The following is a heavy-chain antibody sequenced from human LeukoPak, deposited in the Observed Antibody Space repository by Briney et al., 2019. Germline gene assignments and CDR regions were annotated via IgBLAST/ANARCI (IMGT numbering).Heavy chain of an antibody. CDR3: ARVTKPFHHYYGMDV. D-gene: IGHD5-18*01. V-gene: IGHV4-59*01. Sequence: SETLSPTCTVSGGSISSYYWSWIRQPPGKGLEWIGYIYYSGSTNYNPSLKSRVTISVDTSKNQFSLKLSSVTAADTAVYYCARVTKPFHHYYGMDVWGQGTTVTVSS. J-gene: IGHJ6*02. CDR2: IYYSGST. CDR1: GGSISSYY.